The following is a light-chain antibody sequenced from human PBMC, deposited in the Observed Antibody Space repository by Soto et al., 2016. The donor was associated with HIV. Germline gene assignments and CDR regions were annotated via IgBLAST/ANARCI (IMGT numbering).Light chain of an antibody. J-gene: IGKJ2*01. CDR3: LQDYNYPRS. Sequence: AIQMTQSPSSLSASVGDRVTITCRASQGIRNDLGWYQQRPGKPPKLLIYASSSLQSGVPSRFSGSGFGTDFTLTISSLQPEDFATYYCLQDYNYPRSFGQETKLEIK. CDR2: ASS. CDR1: QGIRND. V-gene: IGKV1-6*01.